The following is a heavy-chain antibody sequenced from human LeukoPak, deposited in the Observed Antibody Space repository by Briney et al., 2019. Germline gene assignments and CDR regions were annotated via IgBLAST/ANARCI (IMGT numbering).Heavy chain of an antibody. V-gene: IGHV1-24*01. D-gene: IGHD6-6*01. CDR1: GYTLNELS. CDR3: ATQGMYSSSSRADY. CDR2: FDPEDGET. Sequence: ASVKVSCKVSGYTLNELSMHWVRPAPGKGLEWMGGFDPEDGETIYAQKFQGRVTMTEDTSTDTAYMELSSLRSEDTAVYYCATQGMYSSSSRADYWGQGTLVTVSS. J-gene: IGHJ4*02.